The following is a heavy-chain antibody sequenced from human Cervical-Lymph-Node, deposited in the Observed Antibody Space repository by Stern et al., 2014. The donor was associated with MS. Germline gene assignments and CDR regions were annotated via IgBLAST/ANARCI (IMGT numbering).Heavy chain of an antibody. CDR2: IILVFGTE. D-gene: IGHD1-1*01. J-gene: IGHJ4*02. CDR3: ARYRGTFYFDN. Sequence: QMQLVQSGAEVKRPGSSVRVSCKASGGTFSTYSISWVRQAPGQGLEWMGGIILVFGTENYAQNVQGRLTMSADKSTSTVYLDLNSLRSEDTAMYYCARYRGTFYFDNWGQGTLVTVSS. V-gene: IGHV1-69*06. CDR1: GGTFSTYS.